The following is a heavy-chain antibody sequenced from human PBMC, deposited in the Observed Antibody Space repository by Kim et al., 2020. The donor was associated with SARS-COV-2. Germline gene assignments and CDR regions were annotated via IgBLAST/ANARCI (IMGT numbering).Heavy chain of an antibody. CDR3: ARHHSYGYVTYYYYGMDV. D-gene: IGHD5-18*01. Sequence: SETLSLTCTVSGGSISSYYWSWIRQPPGKGLEWIGYIYYSGSTNYNPSLKSRVTISVDTSKNQFSLKLSSVTAADTAVYYCARHHSYGYVTYYYYGMDVWGQGTTVTVSS. J-gene: IGHJ6*02. CDR1: GGSISSYY. V-gene: IGHV4-59*08. CDR2: IYYSGST.